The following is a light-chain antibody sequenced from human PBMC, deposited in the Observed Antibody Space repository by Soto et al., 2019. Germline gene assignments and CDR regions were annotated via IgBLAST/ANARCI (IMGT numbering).Light chain of an antibody. V-gene: IGKV3-15*01. CDR3: QQYNNWPLT. J-gene: IGKJ4*01. Sequence: EIVMTQSPAALSVSPGERATLFCRASQSVSSYLAWYQQKPGQAPRLLIYGASTRATGIPARFSGSGSGTEFTLSISSLQSEDFANYYCQQYNNWPLTFGGGTKVEIK. CDR2: GAS. CDR1: QSVSSY.